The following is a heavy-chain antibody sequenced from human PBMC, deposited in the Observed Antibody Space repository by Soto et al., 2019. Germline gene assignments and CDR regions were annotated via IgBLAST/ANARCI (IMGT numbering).Heavy chain of an antibody. J-gene: IGHJ3*02. CDR2: ISWNSGSI. Sequence: EVQLVESGGGLVQPGRSLRLSCAASGFTFDDYAMHWVRQAPGKGLEWVSGISWNSGSIGYADSVKGRFTISRDNAKNSLYLQMNSLRAEDTALYYCAKDITQEGLVFCAFDIWGQGTMVTVSS. CDR3: AKDITQEGLVFCAFDI. V-gene: IGHV3-9*01. CDR1: GFTFDDYA. D-gene: IGHD6-19*01.